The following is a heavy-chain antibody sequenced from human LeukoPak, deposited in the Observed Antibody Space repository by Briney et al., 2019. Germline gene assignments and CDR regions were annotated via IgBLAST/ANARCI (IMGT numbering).Heavy chain of an antibody. D-gene: IGHD3-10*01. Sequence: PGGSLRLSCAASGFTFSSSWMAWVRQAPGKGLEWVGNIKEDGTAKNYVVSVRGRFTISRDNAKNSLYLQMNSLRAEDTAVYYCARVLYGSGSYTFDYWGQGTLVTVSS. V-gene: IGHV3-7*01. CDR1: GFTFSSSW. CDR3: ARVLYGSGSYTFDY. CDR2: IKEDGTAK. J-gene: IGHJ4*02.